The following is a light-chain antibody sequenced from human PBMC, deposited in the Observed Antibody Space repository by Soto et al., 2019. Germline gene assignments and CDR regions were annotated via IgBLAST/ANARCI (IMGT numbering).Light chain of an antibody. CDR2: HAS. J-gene: IGKJ2*01. Sequence: DIQMTQSPSSLSASVGDRVTITCRASHYISTYLNWYQQKLGKAPKLLISHASNLESGDPSRISGSGSGTDFTLTISSLQPQDFATYYCQQSYSTPRTCGQGTKLEI. CDR1: HYISTY. CDR3: QQSYSTPRT. V-gene: IGKV1-39*01.